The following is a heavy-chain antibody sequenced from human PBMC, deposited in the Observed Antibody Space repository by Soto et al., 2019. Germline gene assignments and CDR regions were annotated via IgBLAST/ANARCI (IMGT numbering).Heavy chain of an antibody. V-gene: IGHV3-30*03. CDR3: AREGGYGDYGMDV. J-gene: IGHJ6*02. CDR1: GFTFSSYG. D-gene: IGHD4-17*01. Sequence: GGALRISCAASGFTFSSYGMHWVRQAPGKGLEWVAVIKSDGINKDYIDSVKGRFTISRDNSKNTLYLQMDSLRVEDTAVYYCAREGGYGDYGMDVWGQGTTVTVSS. CDR2: IKSDGINK.